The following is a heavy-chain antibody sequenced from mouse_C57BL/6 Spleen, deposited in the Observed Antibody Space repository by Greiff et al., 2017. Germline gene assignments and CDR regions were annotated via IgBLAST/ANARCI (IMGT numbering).Heavy chain of an antibody. CDR3: ARSSPTAQATDYAMDY. J-gene: IGHJ4*01. V-gene: IGHV2-2*01. D-gene: IGHD3-2*02. CDR1: GFSLTRYG. Sequence: QVQLQQSGPGLVQPSQSLSITCTVSGFSLTRYGVHWVRQSPGKGLEWLGVIWSGGSTDYNAAFISRLSISQDNSKSQVFLKMNSLQADDTAIYYCARSSPTAQATDYAMDYWGQGTSVTVSS. CDR2: IWSGGST.